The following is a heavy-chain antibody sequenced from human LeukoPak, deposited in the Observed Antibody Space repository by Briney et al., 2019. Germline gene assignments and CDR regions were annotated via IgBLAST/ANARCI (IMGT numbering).Heavy chain of an antibody. CDR3: ARDLGGGADYDY. J-gene: IGHJ4*02. Sequence: SQTLSLTCAISGDSFSSNSVTWNWIRQSPSRGLEWLGRTYYRSTWYNDYAVSVRGRITVNPDTSKNQFSLKLSSVTAADTAVYYCARDLGGGADYDYWGQETLVTVSS. CDR1: GDSFSSNSVT. D-gene: IGHD1-26*01. V-gene: IGHV6-1*01. CDR2: TYYRSTWYN.